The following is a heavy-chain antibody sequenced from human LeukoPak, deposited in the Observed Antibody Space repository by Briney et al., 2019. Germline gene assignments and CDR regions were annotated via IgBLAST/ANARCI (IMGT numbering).Heavy chain of an antibody. J-gene: IGHJ3*01. CDR3: ARDFGPRLYAFDV. Sequence: GGSLRLSCAASGFTFSSYSMSWVRQAPGKGLEWLSYISVSSRNVIDYADSVKGRFTISRDDAKNSLYLQMNSLRAEDTAVYFCARDFGPRLYAFDVWGQGTMITVSS. CDR2: ISVSSRNVI. CDR1: GFTFSSYS. V-gene: IGHV3-48*04. D-gene: IGHD3-16*01.